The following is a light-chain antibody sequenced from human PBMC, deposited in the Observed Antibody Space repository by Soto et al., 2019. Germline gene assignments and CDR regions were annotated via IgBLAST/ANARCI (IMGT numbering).Light chain of an antibody. J-gene: IGLJ3*02. CDR1: SSTIGSNY. Sequence: QSVLTQPPAASGTPGQRVTISCSGSSSTIGSNYVYWHQQFPGTAPRLLIYRSNQRPSGVPDRFSGSKSGTSASLAISGLRSDDEADYYCAAWEDSLSGWVFGGGTKLTVL. V-gene: IGLV1-47*01. CDR3: AAWEDSLSGWV. CDR2: RSN.